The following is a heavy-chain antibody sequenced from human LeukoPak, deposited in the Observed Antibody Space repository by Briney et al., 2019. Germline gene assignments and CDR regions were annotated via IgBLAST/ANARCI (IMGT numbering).Heavy chain of an antibody. V-gene: IGHV3-74*01. CDR2: IHSDGGSR. CDR1: GFTFSRYW. Sequence: GSLRLSCAASGFTFSRYWMHWVRQAPGKGLVWVSRIHSDGGSRNYADSVKGRFTISRDNAKNTLYLQMNSLRVEDTAVYYCARGLVALDYWGQGTLVTVSS. J-gene: IGHJ4*02. D-gene: IGHD2-21*01. CDR3: ARGLVALDY.